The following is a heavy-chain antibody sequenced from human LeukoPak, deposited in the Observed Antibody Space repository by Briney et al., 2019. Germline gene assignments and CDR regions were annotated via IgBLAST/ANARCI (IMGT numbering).Heavy chain of an antibody. Sequence: ASVKVSCKSSGHTFTNYAVSWLRQAPGQGLEWMGWISAYNYNTNYAQKFQGRLTMTTDPSTNTGYMELRSLRSDDTAVYYCARDDGLGYCSSMTCYVFDYWGQGTLVTVSS. CDR1: GHTFTNYA. CDR3: ARDDGLGYCSSMTCYVFDY. V-gene: IGHV1-18*01. J-gene: IGHJ4*02. D-gene: IGHD2-2*01. CDR2: ISAYNYNT.